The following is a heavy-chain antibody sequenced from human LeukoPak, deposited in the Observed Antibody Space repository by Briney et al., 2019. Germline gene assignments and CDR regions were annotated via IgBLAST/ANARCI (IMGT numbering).Heavy chain of an antibody. CDR2: IYSGGHT. D-gene: IGHD2-2*01. CDR1: EFTVISHY. J-gene: IGHJ6*03. V-gene: IGHV3-53*01. CDR3: ARGVEPAGHSYYYMDV. Sequence: PGGSLRLSCAASEFTVISHYIIWVRQAPGKGLEWVPVIYSGGHTFYADSVKGRFTISRDNSKNTVYLQMNSLRAEDTAVYYCARGVEPAGHSYYYMDVWGKGTTVTVSS.